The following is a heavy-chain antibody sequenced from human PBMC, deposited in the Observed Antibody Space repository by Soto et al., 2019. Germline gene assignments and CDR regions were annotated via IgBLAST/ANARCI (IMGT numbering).Heavy chain of an antibody. D-gene: IGHD3-16*01. CDR1: GGTFSSYA. CDR2: IIPIFGTA. CDR3: ARWMVEGGDYYYYGMDV. J-gene: IGHJ6*02. V-gene: IGHV1-69*13. Sequence: SVKVSCKASGGTFSSYAISWVRQAPGQGLEWMGGIIPIFGTANYAQKFQGRVTITADESTSTAYMELSSLRSEDTAVYYCARWMVEGGDYYYYGMDVWGQGTTVTVSS.